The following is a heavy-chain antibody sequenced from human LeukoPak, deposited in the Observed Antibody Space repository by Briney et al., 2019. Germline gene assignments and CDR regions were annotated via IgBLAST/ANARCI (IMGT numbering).Heavy chain of an antibody. CDR3: ARDGFRPLTKSGGDFYYYGMDV. Sequence: SETLSLTCTVSGGSISNRSYYWGWIRQPPGKGLEWIGSIYYTGSTYYTPSLKSRVTISVDPSKNQFSLKLSSVTAADTAVYYCARDGFRPLTKSGGDFYYYGMDVWGQGTTVTVSS. D-gene: IGHD3-16*01. CDR1: GGSISNRSYY. V-gene: IGHV4-39*07. CDR2: IYYTGST. J-gene: IGHJ6*02.